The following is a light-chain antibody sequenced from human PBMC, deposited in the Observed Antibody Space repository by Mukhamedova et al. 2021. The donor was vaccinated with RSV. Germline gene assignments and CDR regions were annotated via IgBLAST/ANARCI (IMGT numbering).Light chain of an antibody. Sequence: IGAGYDVHWYQQLPGTAPKLLIYDNNNRPSGVPDRFSGPKSGTSASLAVTGLQAEDEAHYYCQSYDSSLSGYVVFGGGTKLTVL. J-gene: IGLJ2*01. V-gene: IGLV1-40*01. CDR2: DNN. CDR1: IGAGYD. CDR3: QSYDSSLSGYVV.